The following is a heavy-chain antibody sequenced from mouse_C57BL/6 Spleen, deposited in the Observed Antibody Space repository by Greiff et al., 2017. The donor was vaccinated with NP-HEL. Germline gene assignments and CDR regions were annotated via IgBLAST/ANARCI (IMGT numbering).Heavy chain of an antibody. V-gene: IGHV1-64*01. J-gene: IGHJ4*01. CDR3: ARDYVYAMDY. CDR2: IHPNSGST. Sequence: VQLHQPGAELVKPGASVKLSCKASGYTFTSYWMHWVKQRPGQGLEWIGMIHPNSGSTNYNEKFKSKATLTVDKSSSTAYMQLSSLTSEDSAVYYCARDYVYAMDYWGQGTSVTVSS. CDR1: GYTFTSYW. D-gene: IGHD2-4*01.